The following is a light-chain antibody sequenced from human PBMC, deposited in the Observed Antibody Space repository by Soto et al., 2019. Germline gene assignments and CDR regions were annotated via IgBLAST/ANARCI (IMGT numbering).Light chain of an antibody. V-gene: IGKV3-11*01. CDR2: DAS. Sequence: IALTQSPATLSLSPGERDTLSCRASQSVSSYFAWYHQKPGQAPRLLPHDASNRATGIPARFSGSWSGTDFTLTISCLEPEDFAVYYWQLRSNWPPVTGGGGTKLPFK. CDR1: QSVSSY. J-gene: IGKJ4*01. CDR3: QLRSNWPPVT.